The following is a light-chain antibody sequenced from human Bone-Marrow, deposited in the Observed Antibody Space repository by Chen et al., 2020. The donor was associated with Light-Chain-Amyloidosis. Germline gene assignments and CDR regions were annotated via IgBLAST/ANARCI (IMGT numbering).Light chain of an antibody. V-gene: IGLV1-40*01. Sequence: QSVLTQPPSVSGAPGQRVTISCTGGSSNIGAGYDVHWYRQLPGTAPKLLIYGNSNRPSGVPYRFSGSRSGTSASLAITGLQAEDEADYYCQSYDSSLSGVVFGGGTRLTVL. CDR1: SSNIGAGYD. CDR2: GNS. J-gene: IGLJ3*02. CDR3: QSYDSSLSGVV.